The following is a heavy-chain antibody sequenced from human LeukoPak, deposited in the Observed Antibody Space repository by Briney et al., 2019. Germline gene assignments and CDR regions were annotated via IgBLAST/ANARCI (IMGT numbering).Heavy chain of an antibody. D-gene: IGHD5-18*01. CDR3: AKGRTVDTAMAR. Sequence: HAGGSLRLSCAASGFTFSSYAMSWVRQAPGKGLEWVSAISGSGGSTYYADSVKGRFPISRDNSKNTLYLQMNSLRAEDTAVYYCAKGRTVDTAMARWGQGTLVTVSS. V-gene: IGHV3-23*01. J-gene: IGHJ4*02. CDR2: ISGSGGST. CDR1: GFTFSSYA.